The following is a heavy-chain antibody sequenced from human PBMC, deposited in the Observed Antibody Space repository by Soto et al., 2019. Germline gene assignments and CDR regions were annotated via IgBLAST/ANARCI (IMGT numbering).Heavy chain of an antibody. CDR2: SSPYNDYT. CDR1: VYTFIRYG. V-gene: IGHV1-18*01. Sequence: QVQLVQSAAEVKKPGASVRVSCKASVYTFIRYGIAWVRQAPGQGLEWMGWSSPYNDYTIYAQKLQGRVTMTADKSTRTVYMELRGLKSDDTAVYSCARGGYYDNTWGKLSHYGLDVWGQGTSVTVSS. CDR3: ARGGYYDNTWGKLSHYGLDV. D-gene: IGHD3-16*01. J-gene: IGHJ6*02.